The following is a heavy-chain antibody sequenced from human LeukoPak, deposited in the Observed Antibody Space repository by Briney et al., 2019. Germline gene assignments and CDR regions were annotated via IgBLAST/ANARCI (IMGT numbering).Heavy chain of an antibody. J-gene: IGHJ5*02. CDR2: IYHSGST. CDR3: ARGRSSPIAAAGPRGPWFDP. V-gene: IGHV4-4*02. Sequence: PSGTLSLTCAVSGGSISNNNWWSWVRQPPGKGLEWIGEIYHSGSTNYNPSLKSRVTISVDKSKNQFSLKLSSVTAADTAVYYCARGRSSPIAAAGPRGPWFDPWGQGTLVTVSS. D-gene: IGHD6-13*01. CDR1: GGSISNNNW.